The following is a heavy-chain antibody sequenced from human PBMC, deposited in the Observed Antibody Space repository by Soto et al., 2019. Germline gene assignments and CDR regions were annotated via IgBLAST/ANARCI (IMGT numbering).Heavy chain of an antibody. CDR2: IIPTFGTA. D-gene: IGHD6-13*01. V-gene: IGHV1-69*12. Sequence: QVQLVQSGAAVKKPGSSVKVSCKASGGTFSSYAISWVRQAPGQGLEWMGGIIPTFGTANYAQKFQGRVTITADESTSTAYMELSSLRSEDTAVYYCARRGVAAAGSLDYYYGMDVWGQGTTVTVSS. J-gene: IGHJ6*02. CDR1: GGTFSSYA. CDR3: ARRGVAAAGSLDYYYGMDV.